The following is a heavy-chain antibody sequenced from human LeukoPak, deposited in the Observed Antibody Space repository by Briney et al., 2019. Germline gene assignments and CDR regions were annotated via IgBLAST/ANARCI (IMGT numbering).Heavy chain of an antibody. Sequence: PSETLSLTCAVSGGSISSGGYSWSWIRQPPGKGLEWIGYIYHSGSTYYNPSLKSRVTISVDRSKNQFSLKLSSVTAADTAVYYCASALVVAGYSSSRYGFDPWGQGTLVTVSS. CDR1: GGSISSGGYS. D-gene: IGHD6-13*01. J-gene: IGHJ5*02. V-gene: IGHV4-30-2*01. CDR3: ASALVVAGYSSSRYGFDP. CDR2: IYHSGST.